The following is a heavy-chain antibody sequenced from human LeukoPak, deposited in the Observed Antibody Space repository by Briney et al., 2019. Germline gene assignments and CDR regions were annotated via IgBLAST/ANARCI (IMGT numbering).Heavy chain of an antibody. CDR2: ISSNGGST. CDR3: VKLRPGTRSAIDF. V-gene: IGHV3-64D*06. Sequence: GGSLRLSCSASGFTFSSYAMHCVRQAPGKGHEYVSAISSNGGSTYYADSVKGRFTLSRDNSKNTLYLQMSSLGAEYTGVYYCVKLRPGTRSAIDFWGQGTVVTVSS. CDR1: GFTFSSYA. D-gene: IGHD6-13*01. J-gene: IGHJ4*02.